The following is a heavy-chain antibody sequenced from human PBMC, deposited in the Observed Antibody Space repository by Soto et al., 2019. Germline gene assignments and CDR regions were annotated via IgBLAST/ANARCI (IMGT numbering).Heavy chain of an antibody. Sequence: GSLRLSYSDPWFTFTRYSMNWFRHSPGKGLELVSSISSTTNYIYYGDSMKGRFTISRDNAKNSLYLEMNSLRAEDTAVYYCARESEDLTSNFDYWGQGTLVTVSS. J-gene: IGHJ4*02. CDR3: ARESEDLTSNFDY. CDR2: ISSTTNYI. V-gene: IGHV3-21*06. CDR1: WFTFTRYS.